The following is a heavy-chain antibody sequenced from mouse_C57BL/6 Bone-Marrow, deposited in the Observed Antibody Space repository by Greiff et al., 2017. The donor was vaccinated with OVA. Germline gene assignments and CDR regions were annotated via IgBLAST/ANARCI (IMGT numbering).Heavy chain of an antibody. D-gene: IGHD2-5*01. J-gene: IGHJ4*01. CDR1: GFTFTDYY. CDR2: IRNKANGYTT. V-gene: IGHV7-3*01. CDR3: ARSAYYSNYYAMDY. Sequence: DVHLVESGGGLVQPGGSLSLSCAASGFTFTDYYMSWVRQPPGKALEWLGFIRNKANGYTTEYSASVKGRFTISRDNSQSILYLQMNALRAEDSATYYCARSAYYSNYYAMDYWGQGTSVTVSS.